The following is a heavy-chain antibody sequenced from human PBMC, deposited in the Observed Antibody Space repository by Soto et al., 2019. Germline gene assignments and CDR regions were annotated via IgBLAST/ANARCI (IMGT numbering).Heavy chain of an antibody. CDR3: ARVSGWYALDY. CDR1: GYTFTTYY. V-gene: IGHV1-46*01. Sequence: ASVKVSCKASGYTFTTYYMHWVRQAPGQGLEWMGIIDPSGGSTTYAQKFQGRVTMTRDTSTSTVYMELISLRSEDTAVYYCARVSGWYALDYWGQGTLVTVSS. D-gene: IGHD6-19*01. CDR2: IDPSGGST. J-gene: IGHJ4*02.